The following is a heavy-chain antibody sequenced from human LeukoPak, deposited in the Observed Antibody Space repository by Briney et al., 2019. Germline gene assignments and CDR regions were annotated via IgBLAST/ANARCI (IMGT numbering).Heavy chain of an antibody. CDR3: ARGTGYCLDP. Sequence: GGSLSLSCAASGFTFSSYEMNWVRQAPGKGLEWVSYISTSGSTIYYADSVKGRFTISRDNAKNSLYLQMKSLRAEDTAVYYCARGTGYCLDPWGQGTLVTVSS. CDR1: GFTFSSYE. D-gene: IGHD2-2*03. CDR2: ISTSGSTI. J-gene: IGHJ5*02. V-gene: IGHV3-48*03.